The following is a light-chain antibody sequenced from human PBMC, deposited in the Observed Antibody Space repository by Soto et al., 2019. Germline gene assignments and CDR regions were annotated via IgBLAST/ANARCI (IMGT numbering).Light chain of an antibody. CDR1: QSVSSSY. CDR3: QQYGSSRRA. V-gene: IGKV3-20*01. CDR2: GAS. J-gene: IGKJ3*01. Sequence: EIVLTQSPGTLSLSPGERATLSCRASQSVSSSYLAWYQQKPGQAPRLLIYGASSRATGIPDRFSGSGSGTDFTLTISRLEPEDFAVYYCQQYGSSRRACGPGTKVDI.